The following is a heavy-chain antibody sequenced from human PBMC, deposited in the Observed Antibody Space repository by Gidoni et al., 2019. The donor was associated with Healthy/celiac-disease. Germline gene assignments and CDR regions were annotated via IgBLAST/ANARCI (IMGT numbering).Heavy chain of an antibody. D-gene: IGHD4-17*01. CDR1: GGPISSGGYY. J-gene: IGHJ4*02. CDR3: ARVRATVTHFYFDY. Sequence: QVQLQESGPGLLKPSQTLSRTCPLPGGPISSGGYYWSWIRQHPGKGLEWIGYIYYSGSTYDNPSLKSRVTVSVDTSKNQFSLKLGSVTAADTAVYYCARVRATVTHFYFDYWGQGTLVTVSS. CDR2: IYYSGST. V-gene: IGHV4-31*03.